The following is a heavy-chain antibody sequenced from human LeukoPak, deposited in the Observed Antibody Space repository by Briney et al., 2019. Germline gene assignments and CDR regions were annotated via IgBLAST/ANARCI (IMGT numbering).Heavy chain of an antibody. CDR2: INHSGST. D-gene: IGHD5-18*01. CDR3: ARGPSMGSYGRSVVKKSDY. J-gene: IGHJ4*02. V-gene: IGHV4-34*01. Sequence: YPSETLSLTCAVYGGSFSGYYWSWIRQPPGKGLEWIGEINHSGSTNYNPSLKSRVTISVDTSKNQFSLKLSSVTAADTAVYYCARGPSMGSYGRSVVKKSDYWGQGTLVTVSS. CDR1: GGSFSGYY.